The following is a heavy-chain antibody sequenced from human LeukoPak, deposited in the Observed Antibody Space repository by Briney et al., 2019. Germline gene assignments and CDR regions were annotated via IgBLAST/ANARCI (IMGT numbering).Heavy chain of an antibody. CDR2: INPSGGST. J-gene: IGHJ4*02. V-gene: IGHV1-46*01. D-gene: IGHD3-22*01. CDR3: ARDGGTYEIYYYDSSGYSIDY. Sequence: ASVKVSCKASGYTFTSYYVHWVRQAPGQGLEWMGIINPSGGSTSYAQKFQGRVTMTRDTSTSTVYMELRSLRSEHTAVYYCARDGGTYEIYYYDSSGYSIDYWGQGTLVTVSS. CDR1: GYTFTSYY.